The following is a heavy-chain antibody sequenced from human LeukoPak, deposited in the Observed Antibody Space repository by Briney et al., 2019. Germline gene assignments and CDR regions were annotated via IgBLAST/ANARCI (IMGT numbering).Heavy chain of an antibody. V-gene: IGHV1-2*06. CDR1: GYTFTGYY. CDR3: ARPAKRGYCSGGSCWSWFDP. Sequence: ASVKVSXKASGYTFTGYYMHWMRQAPGQGLEWMGRINPNSGGTNYAQKFQGRVTMTRDTSISTAYMELSRLRSDDTAVYYCARPAKRGYCSGGSCWSWFDPWGQGTLVTVSS. D-gene: IGHD2-15*01. J-gene: IGHJ5*02. CDR2: INPNSGGT.